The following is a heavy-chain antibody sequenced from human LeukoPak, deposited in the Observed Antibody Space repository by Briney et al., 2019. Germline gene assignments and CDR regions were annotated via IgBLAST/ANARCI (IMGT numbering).Heavy chain of an antibody. J-gene: IGHJ5*02. CDR3: ARGVIAAAGTWFDP. V-gene: IGHV4-61*02. CDR2: IYTSGST. D-gene: IGHD6-13*01. Sequence: SETLSLTCTVSGGSISSGSYYWSWIRQPAGKGLEWIGRIYTSGSTNYNPSLKSRVTISVDTSKNQFSLKLSSVTAADTAVYYCARGVIAAAGTWFDPWGQGTLVTVSS. CDR1: GGSISSGSYY.